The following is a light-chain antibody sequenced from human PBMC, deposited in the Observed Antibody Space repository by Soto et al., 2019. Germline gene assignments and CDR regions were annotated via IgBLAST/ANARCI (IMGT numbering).Light chain of an antibody. CDR2: EAT. J-gene: IGLJ2*01. V-gene: IGLV2-23*01. CDR3: CSSAGSDNYVL. Sequence: QSALTQPASVSRSPGQSITISCTGSSTNIGSSSLVSWYQQHPGKAPKLMIYEATKRPSGLSDRFSGSKSGNTASLTISGLLAEDEANYFCCSSAGSDNYVLFGGGTKLTVL. CDR1: STNIGSSSL.